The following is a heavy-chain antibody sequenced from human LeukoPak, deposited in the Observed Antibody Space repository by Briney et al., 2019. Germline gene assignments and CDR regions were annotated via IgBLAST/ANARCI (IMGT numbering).Heavy chain of an antibody. CDR2: ISSSSSYI. CDR3: ARDPTSSWVTAFDI. CDR1: GFTFSSYS. Sequence: GGSLRLSCAASGFTFSSYSMNWVRQAPGKGLEWASSISSSSSYIYYADSVKGRFTISRDNAKNSLYLQMNSLRAEDTAVYYCARDPTSSWVTAFDIWGQGTMVTVSS. J-gene: IGHJ3*02. V-gene: IGHV3-21*01. D-gene: IGHD2-21*02.